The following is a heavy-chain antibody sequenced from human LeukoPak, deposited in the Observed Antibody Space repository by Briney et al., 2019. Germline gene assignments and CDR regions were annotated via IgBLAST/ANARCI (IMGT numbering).Heavy chain of an antibody. CDR3: AISLRGAYVCGTFDY. CDR1: GYSFTSYW. J-gene: IGHJ4*02. V-gene: IGHV5-51*01. Sequence: GESLKISCKGSGYSFTSYWIGWVRQMPGKGLEWMGIIYPGDSDTRYSPSFQGQVTISADKSISTAYLQWSSLKASDTAMYYCAISLRGAYVCGTFDYWGQGTLVTVSS. CDR2: IYPGDSDT. D-gene: IGHD3-16*01.